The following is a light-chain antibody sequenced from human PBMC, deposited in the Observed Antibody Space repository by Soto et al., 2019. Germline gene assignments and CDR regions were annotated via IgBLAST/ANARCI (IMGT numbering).Light chain of an antibody. CDR3: QQLSHYPYT. CDR1: YDISSS. Sequence: DIQLTQSPSFLSASVEDRVTISCRASYDISSSLAWYQQEPGKTPKLLLYDSSTLQTGVPSRFTGSGSGRKFTLTISGLQFGDFATYFCQQLSHYPYTFGQGTKLEI. J-gene: IGKJ2*01. CDR2: DSS. V-gene: IGKV1-9*01.